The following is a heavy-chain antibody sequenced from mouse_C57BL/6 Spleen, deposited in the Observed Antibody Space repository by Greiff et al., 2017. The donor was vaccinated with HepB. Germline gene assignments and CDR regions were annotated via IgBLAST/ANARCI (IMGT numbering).Heavy chain of an antibody. V-gene: IGHV1-53*01. D-gene: IGHD1-1*01. CDR2: INPSNGGT. CDR1: GYTFTSYW. J-gene: IGHJ3*01. Sequence: QVQLQQSGTELVKPGASVKLSCKASGYTFTSYWMHWVKQRPGQGLEWIGNINPSNGGTNYNEKFKSKATLTVDKSSSTAYMQLSSLTSEDSAVYYCARSGSFYGSLSWFAYWGQGTLVTVSA. CDR3: ARSGSFYGSLSWFAY.